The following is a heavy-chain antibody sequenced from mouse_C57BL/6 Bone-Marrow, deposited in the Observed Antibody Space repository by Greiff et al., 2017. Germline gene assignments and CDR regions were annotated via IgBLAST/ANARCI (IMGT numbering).Heavy chain of an antibody. CDR2: SRNKANDYTT. CDR3: ACYGYERAMDY. Sequence: EVQLVESGGGLVQSGRSLRLSCATSGFTFSDFYMEWVRQAPGKGLEWIAASRNKANDYTTEYSASVKGRFIVSRDTSQSILYLQMNALRAEDTAIYYCACYGYERAMDYWGQGTSVTVSS. D-gene: IGHD2-12*01. J-gene: IGHJ4*01. V-gene: IGHV7-1*01. CDR1: GFTFSDFY.